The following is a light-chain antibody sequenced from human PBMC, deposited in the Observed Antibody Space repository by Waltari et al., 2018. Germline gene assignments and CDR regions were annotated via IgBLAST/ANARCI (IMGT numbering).Light chain of an antibody. CDR3: AAWDDSLNGWV. J-gene: IGLJ3*02. CDR1: SSNIGGNS. Sequence: QSLLTQPPSASGTPGQRVTISCSGSSSNIGGNSVNWYQQVPGTAPKVLIFCVNQRPPGVPDRISGSKSGTSASLAISGLQSEDETDYYCAAWDDSLNGWVFGGGTRLTVL. V-gene: IGLV1-44*01. CDR2: CVN.